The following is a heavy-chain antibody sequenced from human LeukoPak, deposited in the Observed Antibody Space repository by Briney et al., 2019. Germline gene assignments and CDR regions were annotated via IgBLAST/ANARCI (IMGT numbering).Heavy chain of an antibody. CDR1: GFTFDDYA. Sequence: GRSLRLSCAASGFTFDDYAMHWVQQAPGKGLEWVSAISWNSDTVHYADSVKGRFTISRDNAKNSLYLQMNSLRAEDTALYYCAKGFIAISPGNGGRIAARLEGYYYGMDVWGQGTTVTVSS. V-gene: IGHV3-9*01. D-gene: IGHD6-6*01. CDR3: AKGFIAISPGNGGRIAARLEGYYYGMDV. J-gene: IGHJ6*02. CDR2: ISWNSDTV.